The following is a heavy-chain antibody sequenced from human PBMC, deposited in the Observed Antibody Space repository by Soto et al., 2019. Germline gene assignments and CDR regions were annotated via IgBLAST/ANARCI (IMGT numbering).Heavy chain of an antibody. CDR2: IYYSGST. Sequence: QVQLQESGPGLVKPSETLSLNCTVSGGSISSYYWSWIRQPPGKGLEWIGYIYYSGSTNYNPSLKSRVTISVDTSKNQFSLKLSSVTAADTAVYYCARGHSGSYRTGEGYYYGMDVWGQGTTVTVSS. J-gene: IGHJ6*02. V-gene: IGHV4-59*01. CDR1: GGSISSYY. D-gene: IGHD1-26*01. CDR3: ARGHSGSYRTGEGYYYGMDV.